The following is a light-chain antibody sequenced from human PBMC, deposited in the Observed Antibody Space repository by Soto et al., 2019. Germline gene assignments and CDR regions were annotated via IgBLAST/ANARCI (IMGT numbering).Light chain of an antibody. V-gene: IGKV3-11*01. J-gene: IGKJ4*01. CDR2: NAS. CDR1: QLVANN. CDR3: QQRSNWPLT. Sequence: EIVLTQSPATMSLSQGKKPPSSCGASQLVANNLAWYQQKPGRAPGLLIYNASNRATGIPVRFSGSGSGTDFTLTISSLEPEDFALYYCQQRSNWPLTFGGGTKVEIK.